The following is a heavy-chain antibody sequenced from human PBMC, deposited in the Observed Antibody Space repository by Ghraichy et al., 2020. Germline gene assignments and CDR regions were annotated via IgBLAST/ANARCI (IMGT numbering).Heavy chain of an antibody. CDR1: GFTFSDYY. CDR2: ISGRATTT. D-gene: IGHD1-26*01. V-gene: IGHV3-11*01. J-gene: IGHJ5*02. CDR3: ARDGSWNSGNWFDP. Sequence: GESLNISCAASGFTFSDYYMSWIRQAPGKGLEWVSYISGRATTTYYADSVKGRFTISRDNARKSVYLQMNSLRAEDMAVYYCARDGSWNSGNWFDPWGQGTLVTVSS.